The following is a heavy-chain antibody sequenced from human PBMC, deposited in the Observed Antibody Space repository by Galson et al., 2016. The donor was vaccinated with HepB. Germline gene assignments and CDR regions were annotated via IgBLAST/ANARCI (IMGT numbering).Heavy chain of an antibody. J-gene: IGHJ6*02. Sequence: GRGLEWVSFISSSSSYIYYADSVKGRFTISRDNAKNSLYLQINGLRAEDAAVYYCARDAPILRFLYGMDVWGQGTTVTVSS. D-gene: IGHD3-3*01. CDR2: ISSSSSYI. V-gene: IGHV3-21*01. CDR3: ARDAPILRFLYGMDV.